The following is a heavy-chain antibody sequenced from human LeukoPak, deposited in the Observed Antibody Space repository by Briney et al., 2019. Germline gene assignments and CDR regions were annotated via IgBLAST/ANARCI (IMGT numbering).Heavy chain of an antibody. CDR2: ITSGGDCI. CDR1: GFTFNTFN. CDR3: ARGHYDVLAASYKWTPDY. J-gene: IGHJ4*02. V-gene: IGHV3-21*01. Sequence: GGSLRLSCAASGFTFNTFNMNWVRQAPGKGLEWVSSITSGGDCIYYADSVKGRFTTSRDNAKNSLSLQLNSLRVEDTAVYYCARGHYDVLAASYKWTPDYWGQGTLVTDSS. D-gene: IGHD3-9*01.